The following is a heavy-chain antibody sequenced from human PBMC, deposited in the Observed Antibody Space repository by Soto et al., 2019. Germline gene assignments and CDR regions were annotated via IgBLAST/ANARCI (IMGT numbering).Heavy chain of an antibody. D-gene: IGHD6-13*01. J-gene: IGHJ6*02. V-gene: IGHV1-18*01. CDR2: ISAYNGNT. Sequence: ASVKVSCKXSGYTFTSYGISWVRQAPGQGLVWMGWISAYNGNTNYAQKLQGRVTMTTDTSTSTAYMELRSLRSDDTAVYYCARLASSWSYYYYYGMDVWGQGTTVTVS. CDR3: ARLASSWSYYYYYGMDV. CDR1: GYTFTSYG.